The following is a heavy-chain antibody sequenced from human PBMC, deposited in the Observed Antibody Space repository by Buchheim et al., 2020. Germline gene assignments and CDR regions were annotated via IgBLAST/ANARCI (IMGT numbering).Heavy chain of an antibody. CDR3: AKDLTFIAAAGTGHSPMDYYYGMDV. J-gene: IGHJ6*02. CDR2: ISYDGSNK. Sequence: QVQLVESGGGVVQPGRSLRLSCAASGFTFSSYGMHWVRQAPGKGLEWVAVISYDGSNKYYADSVKGRFTISRDNSKNTLYLQMNSLRAEDTAVYYCAKDLTFIAAAGTGHSPMDYYYGMDVWGQGTT. D-gene: IGHD6-13*01. V-gene: IGHV3-30*18. CDR1: GFTFSSYG.